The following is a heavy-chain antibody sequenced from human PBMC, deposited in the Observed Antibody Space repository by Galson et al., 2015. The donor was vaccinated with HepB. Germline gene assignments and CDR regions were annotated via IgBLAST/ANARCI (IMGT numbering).Heavy chain of an antibody. D-gene: IGHD2-2*01. V-gene: IGHV3-23*01. CDR1: GFTFTNYA. Sequence: SLRLSCAASGFTFTNYAMTWVRQAPGQGLEWVSGISGSGGTTYNAASVKGRFTISRDNSKNKLFLQLNSLRAADMAVYYCARGGYCSSPTCRFIHLYYYYGMDVWGQGTTVTVSS. J-gene: IGHJ6*02. CDR2: ISGSGGTT. CDR3: ARGGYCSSPTCRFIHLYYYYGMDV.